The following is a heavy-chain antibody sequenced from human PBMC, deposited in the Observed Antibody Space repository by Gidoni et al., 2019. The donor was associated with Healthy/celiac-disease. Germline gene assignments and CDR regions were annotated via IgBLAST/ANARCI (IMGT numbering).Heavy chain of an antibody. CDR1: GFTFSSYA. D-gene: IGHD6-13*01. J-gene: IGHJ3*02. CDR3: ARDGYSTRWGAFDI. CDR2: ISYDGSNK. V-gene: IGHV3-30-3*01. Sequence: QVQLVESGGGVVQPGRSLRLSCAASGFTFSSYAMHWVRQAPGKGLEWVAVISYDGSNKYYADSVKGRFTISRDNSKNTLYLQMNSLRAEDTAVYYCARDGYSTRWGAFDIWGQGTMVTVSS.